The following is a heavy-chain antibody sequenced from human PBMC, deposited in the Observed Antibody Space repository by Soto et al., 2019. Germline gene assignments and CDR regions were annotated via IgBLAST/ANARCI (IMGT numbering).Heavy chain of an antibody. CDR1: GYTFTSYG. J-gene: IGHJ4*02. CDR2: ITANNVNT. Sequence: ASVKVSCKTSGYTFTSYGISWVRQAPGQGLEWMGRITANNVNTNYAQKFQGRVTMTTDTSTATAYMELRSLRSDDTAVYYCARDMGGYYFEPNDYWGQGTLVTVSS. V-gene: IGHV1-18*01. CDR3: ARDMGGYYFEPNDY. D-gene: IGHD3-22*01.